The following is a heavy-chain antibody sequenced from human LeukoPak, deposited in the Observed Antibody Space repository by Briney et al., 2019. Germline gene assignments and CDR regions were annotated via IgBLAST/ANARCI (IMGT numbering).Heavy chain of an antibody. CDR2: ISSSSSTI. Sequence: GSLRLSCAASGFTFSSYSMNWVRQAPGKGLEWVSYISSSSSTIYYADSVKGRFTISRDNAKNSLYLQMNSLGAEDTAVYYCLQQLGYWGQGTLVTVSS. J-gene: IGHJ4*02. D-gene: IGHD6-13*01. CDR3: LQQLGY. CDR1: GFTFSSYS. V-gene: IGHV3-48*01.